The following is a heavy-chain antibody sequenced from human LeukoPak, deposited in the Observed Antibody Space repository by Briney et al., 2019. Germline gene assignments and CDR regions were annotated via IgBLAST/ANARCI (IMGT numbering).Heavy chain of an antibody. CDR2: IDYSGGSA. CDR3: TRNSGWYGVS. CDR1: GFALSSYE. V-gene: IGHV3-23*01. Sequence: GGSLSLSCTVSGFALSSYEMSWFRQAPGKGLEWVSSIDYSGGSAYYPDSVKGRFTISRDDSKNALYLHLSSLRADDTAVYYCTRNSGWYGVSWGQGTRVTVSS. D-gene: IGHD6-19*01. J-gene: IGHJ4*02.